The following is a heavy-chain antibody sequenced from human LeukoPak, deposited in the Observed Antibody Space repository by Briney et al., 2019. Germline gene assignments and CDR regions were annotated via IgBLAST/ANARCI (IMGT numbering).Heavy chain of an antibody. V-gene: IGHV4-59*12. CDR2: IYYSGST. CDR1: GGSISSYY. D-gene: IGHD6-19*01. J-gene: IGHJ4*02. Sequence: SETLSLTCTVSGGSISSYYWSWIRQPPGKGLEWIGYIYYSGSTNYNPSLKSRVTVSADMSKNQLSLKLTSVTAADTAVYYCTREPVPWGQGTLVTVSS. CDR3: TREPVP.